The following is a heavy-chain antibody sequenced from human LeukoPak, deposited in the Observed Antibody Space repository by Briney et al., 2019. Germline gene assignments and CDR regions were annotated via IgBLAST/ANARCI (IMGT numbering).Heavy chain of an antibody. J-gene: IGHJ4*02. CDR2: ISSSGNVI. CDR3: ARDTEDDDGSTTFDY. CDR1: GFTFSSYS. V-gene: IGHV3-48*04. Sequence: GGSLRLSCAASGFTFSSYSMNWVRQAPGKGLEWISYISSSGNVIYYADSVKGRFTISRDNAKNSLYLQMNSLRVEDTAVYYCARDTEDDDGSTTFDYWGQGTLVTVSS. D-gene: IGHD1-26*01.